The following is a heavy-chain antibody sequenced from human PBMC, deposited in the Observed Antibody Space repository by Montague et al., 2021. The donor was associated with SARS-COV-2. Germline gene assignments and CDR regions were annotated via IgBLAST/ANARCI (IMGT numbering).Heavy chain of an antibody. CDR1: GGSFTSFY. V-gene: IGHV4-59*01. CDR3: ARQVDLADCFDF. CDR2: IPSSGST. J-gene: IGHJ4*01. Sequence: SETLSLTCSVPGGSFTSFYWNWIRQSPGKGLEWIGDIPSSGSTNYNPSFKSRFAISVDTSENQFSLKVTSVTAADTAVYYCARQVDLADCFDFWGHGTLVTVSS.